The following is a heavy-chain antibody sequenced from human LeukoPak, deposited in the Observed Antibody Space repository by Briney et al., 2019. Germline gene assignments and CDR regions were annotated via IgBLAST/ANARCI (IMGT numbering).Heavy chain of an antibody. D-gene: IGHD5-12*01. CDR2: IKSKTDGGTT. Sequence: PGGSLRLSCAASGFAFSNAWMSWVRQAPGKGLEWVGRIKSKTDGGTTDYAAPVKGRFTISRDDSKNTLYLQMNSLKTEDTAVYYCTTGFSGWNYYYGMDVWGQGTTVTVSS. CDR1: GFAFSNAW. V-gene: IGHV3-15*01. J-gene: IGHJ6*02. CDR3: TTGFSGWNYYYGMDV.